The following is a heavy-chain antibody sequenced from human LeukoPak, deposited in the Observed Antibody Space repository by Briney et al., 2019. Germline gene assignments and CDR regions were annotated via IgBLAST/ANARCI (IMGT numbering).Heavy chain of an antibody. D-gene: IGHD2-21*02. CDR3: AKSNDVGVTASVRLAY. CDR2: LSRSGFST. Sequence: GSLTLSCAASGFTFSSFDMSWVRPAPGKGLEWVFILSRSGFSTNYADSVRGRFTISRANPKNTLYLQMNSLRVEDTAVYYCAKSNDVGVTASVRLAYWLQGAPVTVSS. V-gene: IGHV3-23*01. J-gene: IGHJ4*02. CDR1: GFTFSSFD.